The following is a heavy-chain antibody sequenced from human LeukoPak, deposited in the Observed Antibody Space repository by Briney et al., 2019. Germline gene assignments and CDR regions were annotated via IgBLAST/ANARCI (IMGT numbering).Heavy chain of an antibody. CDR2: MSSGSRYI. Sequence: GGSLRLSCTASGFTFTTYAMTWVRQAPGKGLEWISSMSSGSRYIYYADSVRGRFTISRDNTRNSLYLAMNNLRAEDTAIYYCAQDRPTGASRIFVVQWGQGTPVTVSS. J-gene: IGHJ4*02. CDR3: AQDRPTGASRIFVVQ. V-gene: IGHV3-21*06. D-gene: IGHD2-15*01. CDR1: GFTFTTYA.